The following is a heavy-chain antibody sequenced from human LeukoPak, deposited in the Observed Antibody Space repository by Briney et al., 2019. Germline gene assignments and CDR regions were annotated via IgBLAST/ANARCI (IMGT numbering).Heavy chain of an antibody. D-gene: IGHD5-18*01. CDR3: ARGRRGYSYGSLGY. Sequence: PSETLSLTCAVYGGSFSGYYWSWIRQPPGKGLEWIGEINHSGSTNYNPSLKSRVTISVDTSKNQFSLKLSSVTAADTAVYYCARGRRGYSYGSLGYWGQGTLVTISS. J-gene: IGHJ4*02. CDR1: GGSFSGYY. CDR2: INHSGST. V-gene: IGHV4-34*01.